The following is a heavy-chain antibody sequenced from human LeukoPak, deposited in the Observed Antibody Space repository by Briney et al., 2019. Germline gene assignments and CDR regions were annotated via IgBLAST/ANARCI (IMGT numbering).Heavy chain of an antibody. CDR2: ITSTSSYT. Sequence: GGSLRLSCAASGFTFNSHNMNLLRQAPGNALEWVSSITSTSSYTFYADSVKGRFTISRDNAKNSLYLHLNSLGDEDTAIYYCARDPYNGDYGDFYYYYMDVWGKGTTVTISS. D-gene: IGHD3-16*01. V-gene: IGHV3-21*01. J-gene: IGHJ6*03. CDR3: ARDPYNGDYGDFYYYYMDV. CDR1: GFTFNSHN.